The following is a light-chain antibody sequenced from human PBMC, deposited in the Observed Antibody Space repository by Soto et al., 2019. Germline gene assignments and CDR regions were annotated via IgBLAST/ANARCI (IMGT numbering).Light chain of an antibody. Sequence: EIVMTQSPATLSVSPGERATLSCRASQNVLSNLAWYQQKPGQAPRLLIYGASTRATGLPARFSGSGSRTQFTLTISSLQSEDFAVYFCQQYNNWPVTFGQGTRLEIK. CDR2: GAS. J-gene: IGKJ5*01. CDR3: QQYNNWPVT. V-gene: IGKV3-15*01. CDR1: QNVLSN.